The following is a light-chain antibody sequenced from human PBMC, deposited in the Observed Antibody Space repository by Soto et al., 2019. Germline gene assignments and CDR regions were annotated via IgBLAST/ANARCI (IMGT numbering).Light chain of an antibody. J-gene: IGKJ1*01. V-gene: IGKV1-39*01. CDR3: QQSYNSRT. CDR2: AAS. CDR1: QSISDH. Sequence: DIQMTQSPSTLSASVGDRVIITCRASQSISDHLNWYQHKPGKAPKLLIYAASRLQSGVPSRFSGSGIGTDFTLTITSLQPEDFPSYFCQQSYNSRTFGQGTKVEV.